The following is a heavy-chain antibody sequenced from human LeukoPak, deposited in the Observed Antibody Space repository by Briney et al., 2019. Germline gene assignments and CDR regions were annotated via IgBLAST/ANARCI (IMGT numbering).Heavy chain of an antibody. CDR1: GGSISSYY. CDR2: IYYSGST. D-gene: IGHD3-16*02. V-gene: IGHV4-59*01. Sequence: SETLSLTCTVSGGSISSYYWSWIRQPPGKGLEWIGYIYYSGSTNYNPSLKSRVTISVDTSKNQFSLKLSSVTAADTAVYYCAREDSGGLSFDYWGQGTLVTVSS. CDR3: AREDSGGLSFDY. J-gene: IGHJ4*02.